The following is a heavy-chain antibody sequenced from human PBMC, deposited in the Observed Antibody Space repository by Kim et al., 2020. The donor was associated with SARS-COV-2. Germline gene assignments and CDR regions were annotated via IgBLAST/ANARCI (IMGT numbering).Heavy chain of an antibody. D-gene: IGHD3-16*01. J-gene: IGHJ6*02. CDR1: GFTFSNAW. CDR2: IKSKTDGGTT. Sequence: GGSLRLSCAASGFTFSNAWMSWVRQAPGQGLEWVGRIKSKTDGGTTDYAAPVKGRFTISRDDSKNTLYLQMNSLKTEDTAVYYCTTENDWELMDVWGQGTTVTVSS. V-gene: IGHV3-15*01. CDR3: TTENDWELMDV.